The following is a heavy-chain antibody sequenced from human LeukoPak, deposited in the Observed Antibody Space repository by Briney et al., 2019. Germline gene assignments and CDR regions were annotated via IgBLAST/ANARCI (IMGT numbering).Heavy chain of an antibody. CDR2: ISWNSGSI. CDR1: GFTYDDYA. D-gene: IGHD6-19*01. Sequence: PGRSLRLSCAASGFTYDDYAMHWVRQAPGKGLEWVSGISWNSGSIGYADSVKGRFTISRDNAKNSLYLQMNSLRAEDTALYYCAKDISGVAVAGTGFDYWGQGTLVTVSS. CDR3: AKDISGVAVAGTGFDY. V-gene: IGHV3-9*01. J-gene: IGHJ4*02.